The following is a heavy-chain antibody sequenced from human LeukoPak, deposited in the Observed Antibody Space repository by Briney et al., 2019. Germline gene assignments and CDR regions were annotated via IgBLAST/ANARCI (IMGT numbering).Heavy chain of an antibody. D-gene: IGHD4-23*01. CDR3: TRRGYSSGDDY. Sequence: GGSLRLSCAASGFTFSSYAMSWVRQAPGKGLEWVSGISGSGGSTYYAESVKGRFTISRDNAKNSLYLQMNSLRAEDTAVYYCTRRGYSSGDDYWGQGSLVTVSS. J-gene: IGHJ4*02. CDR1: GFTFSSYA. CDR2: ISGSGGST. V-gene: IGHV3-23*01.